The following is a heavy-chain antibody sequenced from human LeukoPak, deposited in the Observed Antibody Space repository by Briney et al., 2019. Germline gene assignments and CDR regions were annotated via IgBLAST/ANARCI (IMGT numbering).Heavy chain of an antibody. CDR1: GFRFNTYW. Sequence: GGSLRLSCAASGFRFNTYWMSWVRQAPGKGLEWVANIKQDGNEKYYADSVKGRFTISRDNGKNSLDLQMNSLRADDTAVYYYARDTLGEGEDANYAVYYFDYWGQGTVVTVSS. V-gene: IGHV3-7*01. CDR3: ARDTLGEGEDANYAVYYFDY. CDR2: IKQDGNEK. J-gene: IGHJ4*02. D-gene: IGHD4/OR15-4a*01.